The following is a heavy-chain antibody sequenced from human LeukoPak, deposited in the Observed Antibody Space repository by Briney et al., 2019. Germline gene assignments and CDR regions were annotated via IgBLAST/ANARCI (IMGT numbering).Heavy chain of an antibody. CDR2: INHSGST. V-gene: IGHV4-34*01. CDR1: GGSFSGYY. CDR3: ARGAIRWVVVPAAQTNWFDP. D-gene: IGHD2-2*01. Sequence: EXLSLTXAVYGGSFSGYYWSWIRQPPGKGLEWIGEINHSGSTNYNLSLKSRVTISVDTSKNQFSLKLSSVTAADTAVYYCARGAIRWVVVPAAQTNWFDPWGQGTLVTVSS. J-gene: IGHJ5*02.